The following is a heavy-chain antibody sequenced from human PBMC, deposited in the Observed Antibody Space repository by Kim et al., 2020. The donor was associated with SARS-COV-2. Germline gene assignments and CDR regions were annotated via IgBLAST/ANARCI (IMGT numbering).Heavy chain of an antibody. CDR2: ISGDGGST. D-gene: IGHD6-13*01. V-gene: IGHV3-43*02. CDR1: GFTFDDYA. Sequence: GGSLRLSCAASGFTFDDYAMHWVRQAPGKGLEWVSLISGDGGSTYYADSVKGRFTISIDNSKNSLYLQMNSLRTEDTALYYCAKDWSIAAAAYYFDYWGQGTLVTVSS. J-gene: IGHJ4*02. CDR3: AKDWSIAAAAYYFDY.